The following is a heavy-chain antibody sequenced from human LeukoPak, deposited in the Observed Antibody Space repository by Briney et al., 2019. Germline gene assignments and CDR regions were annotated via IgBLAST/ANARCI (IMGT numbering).Heavy chain of an antibody. J-gene: IGHJ4*02. Sequence: RTSETLSLTCAVYGGSFSGYYWSWIRRPPGKGLEWLGEINHSGSTNYNPSLKSRVTISVDTSKNQFSLKLSSVTAADTAVYYCAREGVVGAYGHFDYWGQGTLVTVSS. CDR2: INHSGST. V-gene: IGHV4-34*01. CDR3: AREGVVGAYGHFDY. CDR1: GGSFSGYY. D-gene: IGHD2-15*01.